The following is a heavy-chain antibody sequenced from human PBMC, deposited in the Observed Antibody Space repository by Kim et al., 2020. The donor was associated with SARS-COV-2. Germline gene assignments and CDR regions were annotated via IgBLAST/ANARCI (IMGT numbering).Heavy chain of an antibody. D-gene: IGHD1-26*01. CDR3: ARESDGSEGVFDI. CDR2: IYSGGST. CDR1: GFTVSSNY. J-gene: IGHJ3*02. Sequence: GGSLRLSCAASGFTVSSNYMSWVRQAPGKGLEWVSVIYSGGSTYYADSVKGRFTISRDNSKNTLYLQMNSLRAEDTAVYYCARESDGSEGVFDIWGQGTVVTGSS. V-gene: IGHV3-53*01.